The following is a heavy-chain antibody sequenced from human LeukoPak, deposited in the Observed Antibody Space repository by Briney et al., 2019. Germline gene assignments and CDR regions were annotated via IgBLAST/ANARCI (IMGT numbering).Heavy chain of an antibody. Sequence: SETLSLACTVSGGSISSSSYSWGWIRQPPGKGLEWLGSIYYSGSTYYNPSLKSRVTISVDTSKNQFSLKLSSVTAADTAVYYCARPGGSSEQYNWFDPWGQGTLVTVSS. CDR2: IYYSGST. CDR1: GGSISSSSYS. CDR3: ARPGGSSEQYNWFDP. D-gene: IGHD6-13*01. V-gene: IGHV4-39*01. J-gene: IGHJ5*02.